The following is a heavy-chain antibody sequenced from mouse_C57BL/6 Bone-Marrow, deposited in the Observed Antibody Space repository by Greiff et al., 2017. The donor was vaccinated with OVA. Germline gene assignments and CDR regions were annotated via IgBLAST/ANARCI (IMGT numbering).Heavy chain of an antibody. CDR1: GYTFTDYE. V-gene: IGHV1-15*01. J-gene: IGHJ4*01. Sequence: QVQLQQSGAELVRPGASVTLSCTASGYTFTDYEMHWVKQTPVHGLEWIGAIDPATGGTAYNQKFTGKAILTADKPSRTAYMELRSLTSEDSDVYYSTRGYSNYYAMDYWGQGTSVTVSS. D-gene: IGHD2-5*01. CDR3: TRGYSNYYAMDY. CDR2: IDPATGGT.